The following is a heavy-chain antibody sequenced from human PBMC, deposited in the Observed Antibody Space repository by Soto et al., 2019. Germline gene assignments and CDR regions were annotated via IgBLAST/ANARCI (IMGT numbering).Heavy chain of an antibody. CDR1: GGSFSGYY. CDR3: ARALGYSSGWSDY. CDR2: INHSGST. D-gene: IGHD6-19*01. Sequence: SETLSLTCAVYGGSFSGYYWSWIRQPPGKGLEWIGEINHSGSTNYNPSLKSRVTISVDTSKNQFSLKLSSVTAADTAVYYCARALGYSSGWSDYWGQGTLVTVSS. V-gene: IGHV4-34*01. J-gene: IGHJ4*02.